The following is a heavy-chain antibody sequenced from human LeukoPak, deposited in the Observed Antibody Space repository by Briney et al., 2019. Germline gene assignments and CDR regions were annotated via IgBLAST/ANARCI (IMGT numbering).Heavy chain of an antibody. D-gene: IGHD1-26*01. V-gene: IGHV3-48*04. CDR1: GFTFGYYW. CDR3: ARDRVGATIDY. CDR2: ISSSANTI. Sequence: GGSLRLSCAASGFTFGYYWMSWVRQAPAKGLEWVSYISSSANTIYYTDSVKGRFTISRDNAKRSVYLQMNSLRAEDTAVYYCARDRVGATIDYWGQGTLVTVSS. J-gene: IGHJ4*02.